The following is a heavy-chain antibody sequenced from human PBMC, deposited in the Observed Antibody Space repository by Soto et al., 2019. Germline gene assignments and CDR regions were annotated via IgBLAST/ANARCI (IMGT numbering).Heavy chain of an antibody. CDR2: IYYSGST. D-gene: IGHD1-26*01. CDR1: GGSVSSGSYY. CDR3: ARSEGATFYYYGMDV. Sequence: PSETLSLTCTVSGGSVSSGSYYWSWIRQPPGKGLERIGYIYYSGSTDYNTSLKSRVTISVDTSKNQFPLKLSSVNAADTAVYYCARSEGATFYYYGMDVWGQGTTVTVSS. J-gene: IGHJ6*02. V-gene: IGHV4-61*01.